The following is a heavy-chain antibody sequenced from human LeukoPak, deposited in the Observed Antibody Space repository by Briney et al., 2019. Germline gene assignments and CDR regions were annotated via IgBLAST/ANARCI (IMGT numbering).Heavy chain of an antibody. CDR2: INSDGSSR. J-gene: IGHJ4*02. CDR1: GFTFSDYW. CDR3: ASASSHRIAAGGDY. D-gene: IGHD6-13*01. Sequence: GGSLRLSCAASGFTFSDYWMHWVRQAPGKGLVWVSRINSDGSSRNYADSVKGRFTISRDNAKNTLYLQMNSLRAEDTAVSHCASASSHRIAAGGDYWGQGTLVTVSS. V-gene: IGHV3-74*01.